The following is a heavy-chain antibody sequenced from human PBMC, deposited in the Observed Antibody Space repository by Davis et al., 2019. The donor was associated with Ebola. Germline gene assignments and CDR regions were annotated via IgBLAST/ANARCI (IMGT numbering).Heavy chain of an antibody. CDR2: IRSKAYGGTT. CDR1: GFTFSSYS. CDR3: TRVTTYYDFWSGYYIEYYFDY. Sequence: GGSLRLSCAASGFTFSSYSMSWVRQAPGKGLEWVGFIRSKAYGGTTEYAASVKGRFTISRDDSKSIAYLQMNSLKTEDTAVYYCTRVTTYYDFWSGYYIEYYFDYWGQGTLVTVSS. D-gene: IGHD3-3*01. V-gene: IGHV3-49*04. J-gene: IGHJ4*02.